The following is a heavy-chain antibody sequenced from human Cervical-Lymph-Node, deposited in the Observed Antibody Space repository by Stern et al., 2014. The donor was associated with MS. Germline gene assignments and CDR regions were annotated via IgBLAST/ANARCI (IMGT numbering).Heavy chain of an antibody. CDR2: IYWNDGK. D-gene: IGHD3-16*01. Sequence: QITLKESGPMLVKPTQTLTLTCTFSGFSLSTSGVGVAWVRQPPGKALEWLALIYWNDGKRYSPSLKSRLTITEDTSKNQVVLTMTNMDPVDAATYYCAHSDYGYNEIYFDYWGQGTPVTVSS. J-gene: IGHJ4*02. V-gene: IGHV2-5*01. CDR1: GFSLSTSGVG. CDR3: AHSDYGYNEIYFDY.